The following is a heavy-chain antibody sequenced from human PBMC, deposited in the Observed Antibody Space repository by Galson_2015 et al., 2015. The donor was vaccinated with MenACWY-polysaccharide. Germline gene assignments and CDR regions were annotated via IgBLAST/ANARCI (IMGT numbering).Heavy chain of an antibody. V-gene: IGHV4-59*01. CDR1: GGSLTAYY. CDR3: ARSPGGYSSGRQIDS. J-gene: IGHJ4*02. D-gene: IGHD5-18*01. CDR2: IFYSGST. Sequence: SETLSLTCSVSGGSLTAYYWAWIRQPPGKGLEWIGCIFYSGSTKYSPSLNSRVTISVDTSNHQFSLKLISVTAADTAVYYCARSPGGYSSGRQIDSWGQGSLVTVSS.